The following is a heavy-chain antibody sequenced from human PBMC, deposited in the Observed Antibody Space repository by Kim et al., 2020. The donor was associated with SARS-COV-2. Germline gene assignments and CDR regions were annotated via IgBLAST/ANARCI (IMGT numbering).Heavy chain of an antibody. V-gene: IGHV3-23*01. D-gene: IGHD6-19*01. Sequence: GGSLRLSCAASGFTFSSYAMSWVRQAPGKGLEWVSAISGSGGSTYYADSVKGRFTISRDNSKNTLYLQMNSLRAEDTAVYYCAKVGDSSGWYRAEYFQHWGQGTLVTVSS. CDR2: ISGSGGST. CDR1: GFTFSSYA. CDR3: AKVGDSSGWYRAEYFQH. J-gene: IGHJ1*01.